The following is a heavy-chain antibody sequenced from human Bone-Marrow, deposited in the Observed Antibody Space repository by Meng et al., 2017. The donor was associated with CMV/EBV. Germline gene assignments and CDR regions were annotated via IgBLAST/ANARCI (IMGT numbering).Heavy chain of an antibody. CDR3: AKLYGGLGVLDY. CDR1: GFTFSSYG. V-gene: IGHV3-30*02. D-gene: IGHD4-23*01. J-gene: IGHJ4*02. Sequence: GESLKIPCAASGFTFSSYGMHWVRQAPGKGLEWVAFIRYDGSNKYYADSVKGRFTISRDNSKNTLYLQMNSLRAEDTAVYYCAKLYGGLGVLDYWGQGTLVTVSS. CDR2: IRYDGSNK.